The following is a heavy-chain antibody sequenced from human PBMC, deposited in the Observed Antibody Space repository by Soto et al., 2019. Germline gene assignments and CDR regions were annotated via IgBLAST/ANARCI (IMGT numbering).Heavy chain of an antibody. J-gene: IGHJ4*02. CDR2: IFYSGST. Sequence: PSETLSLTCTVSGGSISHYYWSWIRQPPGKGLEWVGYIFYSGSTNYNPSLKSRVTISVDTSKGQFSLKLRSVTAADTAVYFCARIKSGYSYGSIIDFWGKGTLVTVSS. V-gene: IGHV4-59*01. CDR3: ARIKSGYSYGSIIDF. CDR1: GGSISHYY. D-gene: IGHD5-18*01.